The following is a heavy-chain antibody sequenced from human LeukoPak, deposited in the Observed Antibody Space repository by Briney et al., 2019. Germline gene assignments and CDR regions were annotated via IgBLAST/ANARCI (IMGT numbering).Heavy chain of an antibody. V-gene: IGHV1-46*01. D-gene: IGHD3-16*01. CDR3: ARVRAPSFAQGGFDY. J-gene: IGHJ4*02. CDR1: GYTFTSYY. Sequence: ASVKVSCKASGYTFTSYYMHWVRQAPGQGLEWMGIINPSGGSTSYAQKFQGRVTMTRDMSTSTVYMELSSLRSDDTAMYYCARVRAPSFAQGGFDYWGQGTLVTVSS. CDR2: INPSGGST.